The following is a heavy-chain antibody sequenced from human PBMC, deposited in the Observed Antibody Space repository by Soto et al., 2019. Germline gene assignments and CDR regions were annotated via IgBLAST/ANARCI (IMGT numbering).Heavy chain of an antibody. Sequence: SETLSLTCAVSSGSISSSNWWSWVRQPPGKGLEWIGEIYHSGSTNYNPSLKSRVTISVDKSKNQFSLKLSSVTAADTAVYYCARGYSSSWPKTYYFDYWGQGTLVTVSS. V-gene: IGHV4-4*02. J-gene: IGHJ4*02. CDR3: ARGYSSSWPKTYYFDY. D-gene: IGHD6-13*01. CDR1: SGSISSSNW. CDR2: IYHSGST.